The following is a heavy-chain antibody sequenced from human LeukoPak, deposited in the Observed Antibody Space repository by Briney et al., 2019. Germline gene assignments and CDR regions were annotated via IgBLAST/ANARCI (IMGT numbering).Heavy chain of an antibody. CDR2: IGASGGST. Sequence: GGSLRLSCATSGFTFSSYAMSWVRQAPGKGLEWVSGIGASGGSTYYADSVKGRFTISRDNSKNTLYLQMNSLRTEDTAVYYCAKAKGYDILTGLDYWGQGTLVTVSS. D-gene: IGHD3-9*01. J-gene: IGHJ4*02. V-gene: IGHV3-23*01. CDR3: AKAKGYDILTGLDY. CDR1: GFTFSSYA.